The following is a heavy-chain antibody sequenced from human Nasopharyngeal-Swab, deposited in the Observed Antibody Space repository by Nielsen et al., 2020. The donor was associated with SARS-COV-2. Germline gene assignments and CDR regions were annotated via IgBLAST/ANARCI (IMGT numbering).Heavy chain of an antibody. CDR1: GYTFTSYG. V-gene: IGHV1-18*01. CDR2: ISAYNGNT. CDR3: ARVGWYYYGSGSYYNHYYYYYMDV. D-gene: IGHD3-10*01. J-gene: IGHJ6*03. Sequence: ASVKVSCKASGYTFTSYGISWVRQAPGQGLEWMGWISAYNGNTNYAQKLQGRVTITTDTSTSTAYMELSSLRSEDTAVYYCARVGWYYYGSGSYYNHYYYYYMDVWGKGTTVTVSS.